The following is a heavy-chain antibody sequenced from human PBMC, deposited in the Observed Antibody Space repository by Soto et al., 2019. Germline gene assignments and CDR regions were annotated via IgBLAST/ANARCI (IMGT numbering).Heavy chain of an antibody. D-gene: IGHD6-13*01. CDR1: GFTFSTYG. CDR2: VWLDGSNK. V-gene: IGHV3-33*01. Sequence: QVQLVESGGGVVQPGRSLRLSCAASGFTFSTYGLHWVRQAPGKGLEWVAVVWLDGSNKYYADSVKGRFTISRDNSKIKLYLQMNILGAEDTAVYYCARGGSSSWYFHWFDPWGQGTLVTVSS. J-gene: IGHJ5*02. CDR3: ARGGSSSWYFHWFDP.